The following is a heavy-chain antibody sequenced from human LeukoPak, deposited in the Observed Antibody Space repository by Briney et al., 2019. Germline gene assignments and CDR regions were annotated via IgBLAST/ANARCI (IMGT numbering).Heavy chain of an antibody. CDR1: GFTFSDYG. D-gene: IGHD6-13*01. CDR3: VKDMKIKAAGYYFDY. V-gene: IGHV3-30*18. Sequence: GGSLRLSCAASGFTFSDYGMPWVRQAPGKGLEWVAVIANDGRDKKYADSVRGRFTISRDNSKNTVYLQMNSLRAEDTAVFYCVKDMKIKAAGYYFDYWGQGTLVTVSS. J-gene: IGHJ4*02. CDR2: IANDGRDK.